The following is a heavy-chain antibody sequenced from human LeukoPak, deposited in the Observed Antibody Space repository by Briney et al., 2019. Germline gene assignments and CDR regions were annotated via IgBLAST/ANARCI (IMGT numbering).Heavy chain of an antibody. V-gene: IGHV4-34*01. CDR2: INHSVST. D-gene: IGHD2-2*01. CDR3: ARGGVIRQPDIVVVPAARPSNWFDP. J-gene: IGHJ5*02. Sequence: SETLSLTCAVYGGSFSGYYWSWIRQPLGKGLEWIGEINHSVSTNYNPSLKSRVTISVDTSKNQFSLKLSSVTAADTAVYYCARGGVIRQPDIVVVPAARPSNWFDPWGQGTLVTVSS. CDR1: GGSFSGYY.